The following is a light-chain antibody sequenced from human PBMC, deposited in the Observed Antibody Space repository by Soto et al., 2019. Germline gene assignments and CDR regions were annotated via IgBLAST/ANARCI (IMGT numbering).Light chain of an antibody. CDR2: EGS. J-gene: IGLJ3*02. V-gene: IGLV2-23*01. CDR3: CSSAGSSTWV. Sequence: QSALTQPASVSGSPGQSITISCTGTSSDVGSFNLVSWYQQYPGKAPKLMIYEGSKRPSGVSNRFSGSKSGNTASLTISGLQADDEANYYCCSSAGSSTWVFGGGTKLTVL. CDR1: SSDVGSFNL.